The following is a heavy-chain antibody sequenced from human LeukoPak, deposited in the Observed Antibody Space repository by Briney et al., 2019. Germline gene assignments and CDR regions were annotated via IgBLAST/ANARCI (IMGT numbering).Heavy chain of an antibody. CDR3: AREWSGYYGAYYFVY. V-gene: IGHV3-30-3*01. J-gene: IGHJ4*02. CDR2: ISYDGSNK. Sequence: GRSLRLSCAASGFTFSSYAMHWVRQAPGKGLEWVAVISYDGSNKYYADSVKGRFTISRDNSKNTLYLQMNSLRAEDTAVYYCAREWSGYYGAYYFVYWGQGTLVTVSS. D-gene: IGHD3-3*01. CDR1: GFTFSSYA.